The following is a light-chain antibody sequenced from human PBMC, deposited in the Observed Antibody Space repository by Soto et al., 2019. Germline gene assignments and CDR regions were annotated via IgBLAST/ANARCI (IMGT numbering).Light chain of an antibody. J-gene: IGKJ3*01. CDR1: QDISNY. CDR2: AAS. CDR3: QKYNSAPPFT. V-gene: IGKV1-27*01. Sequence: DIQMTQSPSSLYASVGDRVTITCRASQDISNYLAWYQQKPGKIPKLLIYAASTLQSGVPSRFSGSGSGADFTLTISSLQPQDVVTYYCQKYNSAPPFTFGPGTKVDIK.